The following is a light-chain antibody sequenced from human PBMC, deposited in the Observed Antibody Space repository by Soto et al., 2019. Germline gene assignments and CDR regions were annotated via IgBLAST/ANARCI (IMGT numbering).Light chain of an antibody. CDR1: SSDVGAYNY. CDR3: SFKRTTASLV. CDR2: EVS. Sequence: QSALTQPASVSGSPGQTITISCTGTSSDVGAYNYVSWYQQHPGKAPKLMIYEVSNRPSAVSDRFSGSKSGNTASLTISGLPAGDEAAYYCSFKRTTASLVFGTGTKVTVL. J-gene: IGLJ1*01. V-gene: IGLV2-14*01.